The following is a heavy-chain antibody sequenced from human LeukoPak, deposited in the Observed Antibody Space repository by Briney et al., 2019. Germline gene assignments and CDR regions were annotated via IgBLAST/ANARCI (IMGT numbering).Heavy chain of an antibody. D-gene: IGHD7-27*01. CDR3: ARDPLGPFDY. CDR2: ITPSSGAT. CDR1: GYTFTAYN. V-gene: IGHV1-2*02. Sequence: ASVKVSCKASGYTFTAYNIHWVRQAPGQGLEWMGWITPSSGATNYAQQFQGRVTMTRDTSITTAYMELNNLISDDTAVYYCARDPLGPFDYWGQGTLVTVSS. J-gene: IGHJ4*02.